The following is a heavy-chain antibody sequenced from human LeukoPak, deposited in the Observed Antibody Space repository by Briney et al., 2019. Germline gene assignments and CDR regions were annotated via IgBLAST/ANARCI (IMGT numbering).Heavy chain of an antibody. D-gene: IGHD4-17*01. CDR1: GYTFTGYY. Sequence: ASVKVSCKASGYTFTGYYMHWVRQAPGQGLEWMGWINPNSGGTNYAQKFQGRVTMTRDTSISTAYMELGRLRSDDTAVYYCAREISPGLAADYGDYVRYFQHWGQGTLVTVSS. CDR2: INPNSGGT. CDR3: AREISPGLAADYGDYVRYFQH. J-gene: IGHJ1*01. V-gene: IGHV1-2*02.